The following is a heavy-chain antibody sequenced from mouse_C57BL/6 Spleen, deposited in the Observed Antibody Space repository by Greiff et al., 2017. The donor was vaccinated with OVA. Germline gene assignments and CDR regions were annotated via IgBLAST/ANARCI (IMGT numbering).Heavy chain of an antibody. CDR3: ARSAGSSSWYFDV. V-gene: IGHV7-3*01. Sequence: EVKVVESGGGLVQPGGSLSLSCAASGFTFTDYYMSWVRQPPGKALEWLGFIRNKANGYTTEYSASVKGRFTISRDNSQSILYLQMNALRAKDSATYYCARSAGSSSWYFDVWGTGTTVTVSS. D-gene: IGHD1-1*01. CDR2: IRNKANGYTT. CDR1: GFTFTDYY. J-gene: IGHJ1*03.